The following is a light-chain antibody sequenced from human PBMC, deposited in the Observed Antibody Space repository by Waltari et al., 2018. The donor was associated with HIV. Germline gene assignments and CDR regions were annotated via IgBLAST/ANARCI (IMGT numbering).Light chain of an antibody. CDR3: SSYTSSSPYV. Sequence: QSALTQSASVSGSPGQSITISCTGTSSDVGGYNYVSCYQQHPGKAPKLIIYEVSNRPSGVSNRFSDAKSGNTASLTISGLQAEDEADYYCSSYTSSSPYVFGTGTKVTVL. CDR1: SSDVGGYNY. CDR2: EVS. V-gene: IGLV2-14*01. J-gene: IGLJ1*01.